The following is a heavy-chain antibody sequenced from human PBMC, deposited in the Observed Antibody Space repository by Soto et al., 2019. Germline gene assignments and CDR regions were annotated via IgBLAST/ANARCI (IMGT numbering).Heavy chain of an antibody. CDR3: AREGHYDSSGYYLTLFDY. CDR1: GGSISSGGYY. Sequence: SETLSLTCTVSGGSISSGGYYWSWIRQHPGKGLEWIGYIYYSGSTYYYPSLKSRVTISVDTSKNQFSLKLSSVTAADTAVYYCAREGHYDSSGYYLTLFDYWGQGTLVTVSS. V-gene: IGHV4-31*03. J-gene: IGHJ4*02. D-gene: IGHD3-22*01. CDR2: IYYSGST.